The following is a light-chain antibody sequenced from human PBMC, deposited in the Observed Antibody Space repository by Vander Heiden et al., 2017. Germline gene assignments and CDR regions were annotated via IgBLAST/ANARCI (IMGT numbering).Light chain of an antibody. CDR3: QQSHSVPVT. CDR1: ETNSTN. J-gene: IGKJ4*01. Sequence: DIWVTQSPPSLSASVGNRVTITCRASETNSTNLNWYQKKAGRAPNLLIYDASTLHSGVPSRFSGSGSGTDFTLTISSLQPEDFGTYYCQQSHSVPVTFGGGAKVESK. CDR2: DAS. V-gene: IGKV1-39*01.